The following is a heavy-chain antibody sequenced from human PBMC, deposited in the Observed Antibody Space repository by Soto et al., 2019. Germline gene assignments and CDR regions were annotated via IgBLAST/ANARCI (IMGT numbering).Heavy chain of an antibody. Sequence: QVQLVQSGAEVKKPGASVKVSCKASGYTFTEYYMHWMRQAPGQGLEWMGWINPTNGDTNYAHNFQDRVTMTRDASISTAYMELSSLTSDDTAVYYSTRGPSSGAFDYWGQGSLVAVSS. CDR1: GYTFTEYY. J-gene: IGHJ4*02. D-gene: IGHD3-22*01. V-gene: IGHV1-2*02. CDR2: INPTNGDT. CDR3: TRGPSSGAFDY.